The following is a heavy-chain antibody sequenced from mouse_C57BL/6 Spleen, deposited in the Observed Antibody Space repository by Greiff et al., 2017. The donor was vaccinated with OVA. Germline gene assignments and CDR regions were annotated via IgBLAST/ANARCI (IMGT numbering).Heavy chain of an antibody. J-gene: IGHJ4*01. D-gene: IGHD1-1*01. V-gene: IGHV1-5*01. CDR2: IYPGNSDT. Sequence: EVQLQQSGTVLARPGASVKMSCKTSGYTFTSYWMHWVKQRPGQGLEWIGAIYPGNSDTSYNQKFKGKAKLTAVTSASTAYMELSSLTNEDSAVYYCTRGGTVVATDAMDYWGQGTSVTVSS. CDR1: GYTFTSYW. CDR3: TRGGTVVATDAMDY.